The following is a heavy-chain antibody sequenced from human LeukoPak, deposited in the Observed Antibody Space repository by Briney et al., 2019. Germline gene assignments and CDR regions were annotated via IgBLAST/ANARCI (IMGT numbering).Heavy chain of an antibody. CDR3: ARARQQLVQGVDY. V-gene: IGHV1-2*06. CDR2: INPNSGGT. J-gene: IGHJ4*02. D-gene: IGHD6-13*01. CDR1: GYTFTGYH. Sequence: ASVKVSCKASGYTFTGYHMHWVRQAPGQGLEWMGRINPNSGGTNYAQKFQGRVTMTRDTSISTAYMELSRLRSDDTAVYYCARARQQLVQGVDYWGQGTLVTVSS.